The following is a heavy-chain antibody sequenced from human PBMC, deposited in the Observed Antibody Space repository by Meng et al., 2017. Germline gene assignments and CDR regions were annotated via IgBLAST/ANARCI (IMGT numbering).Heavy chain of an antibody. J-gene: IGHJ4*02. CDR2: IIPIFGTA. Sequence: GQVGSLWVGGKGPGSPVKVSCKASGGTFSSYAISWVRQAPGQGLEWMGGIIPIFGTANYAQKFQGRVTITADESTSTAYMELSSLRSEDTAVYYCASNDGTGDRTGGDYWGQGTLVTVSS. CDR3: ASNDGTGDRTGGDY. CDR1: GGTFSSYA. V-gene: IGHV1-69*01. D-gene: IGHD7-27*01.